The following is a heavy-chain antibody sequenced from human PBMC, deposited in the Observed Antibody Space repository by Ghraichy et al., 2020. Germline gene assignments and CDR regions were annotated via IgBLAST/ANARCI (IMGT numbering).Heavy chain of an antibody. CDR3: ARDVLSDYWNDVRGLSDY. V-gene: IGHV3-30*04. CDR1: GFTFSSYA. D-gene: IGHD1-1*01. CDR2: ISYDGSNK. Sequence: GGSLRLSCAASGFTFSSYAMHWVRQAPGKGLEWVAVISYDGSNKYYADSVKGRFTISRDNSKNTLYLQMNSLRAEDTAVYYCARDVLSDYWNDVRGLSDYWGQGTLVTVSS. J-gene: IGHJ4*02.